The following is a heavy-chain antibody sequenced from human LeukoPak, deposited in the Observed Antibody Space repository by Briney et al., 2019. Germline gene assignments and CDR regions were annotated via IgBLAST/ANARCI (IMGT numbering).Heavy chain of an antibody. D-gene: IGHD3-10*01. CDR1: GYSFTSYW. CDR2: IYPGDSDT. Sequence: HGESLKISCKGSGYSFTSYWIGWVRQMPGKGLEWMGIIYPGDSDTRYSPSFQGQVTISADKSISTAYLQWSSLKASDTAMYYCARPMVRGVIKGPFDYWGQGTLVTVSS. J-gene: IGHJ4*02. CDR3: ARPMVRGVIKGPFDY. V-gene: IGHV5-51*01.